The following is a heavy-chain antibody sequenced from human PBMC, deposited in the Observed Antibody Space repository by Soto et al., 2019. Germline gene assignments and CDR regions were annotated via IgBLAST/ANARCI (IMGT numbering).Heavy chain of an antibody. CDR3: AKGRAPSGWYPPYYYGMDV. D-gene: IGHD6-19*01. Sequence: EVQLLESGGGLVQPGGSLRLSCAASGFTFSSYAMSWVRQAPGKGLECVSTISGSGGNTYYADSVRGRFTISRENSKNTLYLHINSLRAEDTAVYYCAKGRAPSGWYPPYYYGMDVWGQGTTVTVSS. J-gene: IGHJ6*02. V-gene: IGHV3-23*01. CDR2: ISGSGGNT. CDR1: GFTFSSYA.